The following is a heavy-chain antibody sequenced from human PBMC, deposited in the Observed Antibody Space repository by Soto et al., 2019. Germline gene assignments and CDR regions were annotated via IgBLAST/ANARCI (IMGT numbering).Heavy chain of an antibody. J-gene: IGHJ4*02. V-gene: IGHV1-18*01. CDR3: ARGNDYGDY. Sequence: VKVSCKASGYTFTSYGITWVRQAPGQGLERMGWISAYNGNRNYAQKIQARVTMTTDTSTNTAYMELRSLRSDDTAVYYCARGNDYGDYWGQGTLVTVSS. CDR2: ISAYNGNR. CDR1: GYTFTSYG. D-gene: IGHD3-10*01.